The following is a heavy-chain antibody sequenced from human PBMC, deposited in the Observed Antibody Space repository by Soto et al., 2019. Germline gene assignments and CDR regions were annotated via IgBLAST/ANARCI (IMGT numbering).Heavy chain of an antibody. Sequence: GGSLRLSCAASGFTFSSYSMNWVRQAPGKGLEWVSGINSNGGKTGYADSVKGRFTISRDNAKNSLYLQMNSLRVEDTALYHCAREYGSGSSPPWFDPWGQGTLVTVSS. D-gene: IGHD3-10*01. CDR1: GFTFSSYS. CDR2: INSNGGKT. V-gene: IGHV3-20*01. J-gene: IGHJ5*02. CDR3: AREYGSGSSPPWFDP.